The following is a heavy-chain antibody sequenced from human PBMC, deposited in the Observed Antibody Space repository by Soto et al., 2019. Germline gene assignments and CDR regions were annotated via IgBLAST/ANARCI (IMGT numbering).Heavy chain of an antibody. CDR1: GGTLSDHG. CDR3: ARGVYGSGNYYTGPSAFDI. Sequence: QVQLEQSGAEVKKPGSSVKVSCKASGGTLSDHGVAWLRQAPGQGLEWMGGTIPVFNTAKYAQKFQGRVTVTAEKFTIIAYMELSSLRSDDTAFYFCARGVYGSGNYYTGPSAFDIWGQGTMVIVSS. D-gene: IGHD3-10*01. CDR2: TIPVFNTA. V-gene: IGHV1-69*06. J-gene: IGHJ3*02.